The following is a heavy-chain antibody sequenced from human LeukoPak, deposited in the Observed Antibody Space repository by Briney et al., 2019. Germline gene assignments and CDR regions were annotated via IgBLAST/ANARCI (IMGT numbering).Heavy chain of an antibody. Sequence: GRSLRLSCAASGFTFSSYAMSWVRQAPGKGLEWVSAISGSGGSTYYADSVKGRFTISRDNSKNTLYLQMNSLRAEDTAVYYCAKGLVGATVPPDYWGQGTLVTVSS. J-gene: IGHJ4*02. CDR3: AKGLVGATVPPDY. D-gene: IGHD1-26*01. V-gene: IGHV3-23*01. CDR1: GFTFSSYA. CDR2: ISGSGGST.